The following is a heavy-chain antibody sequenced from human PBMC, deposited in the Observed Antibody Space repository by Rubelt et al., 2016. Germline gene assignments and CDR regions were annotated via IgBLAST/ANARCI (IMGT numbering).Heavy chain of an antibody. V-gene: IGHV4-34*01. D-gene: IGHD1-26*01. J-gene: IGHJ4*02. CDR2: INHGGSI. CDR3: ARGREDTPYFDY. Sequence: QVQLQQWGAGLLKPSETLSLTCAVYGGSFSGYYWSWIRQPPGKGLEWIGEINHGGSINYNPSLKSRGTISVDTSKNQLSLKLSCVTAADTAVYYCARGREDTPYFDYWGQGTLVTVSS. CDR1: GGSFSGYY.